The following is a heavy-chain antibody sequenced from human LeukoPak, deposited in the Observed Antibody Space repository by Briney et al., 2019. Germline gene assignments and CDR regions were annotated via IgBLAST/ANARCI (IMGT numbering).Heavy chain of an antibody. J-gene: IGHJ2*01. CDR2: IRYDGKNK. CDR1: GFTFSTYG. CDR3: ARDLWAAAGCFDL. V-gene: IGHV3-30*02. D-gene: IGHD6-13*01. Sequence: GGSLRLSCAASGFTFSTYGMHWVRQAPGKGLEWVSFIRYDGKNKYYTDSVKGRFTISRDNSKNTLYLQMNSLRVEDTAVYYCARDLWAAAGCFDLWGRGTLVTVSS.